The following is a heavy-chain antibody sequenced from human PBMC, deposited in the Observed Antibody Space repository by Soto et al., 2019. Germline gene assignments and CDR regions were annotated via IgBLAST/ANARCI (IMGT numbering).Heavy chain of an antibody. V-gene: IGHV3-48*02. CDR3: AKGPHTNVGWPYYFES. CDR1: GFSLANYP. J-gene: IGHJ4*02. D-gene: IGHD6-19*01. Sequence: GGSLSLSCVASGFSLANYPMNWVRQTPGKGLEWISYSSPRGDTIYYADSVEGRFTISRDNARNSLSLHMSSLRDEDSALYYCAKGPHTNVGWPYYFESWGQGVPVTVSS. CDR2: SSPRGDTI.